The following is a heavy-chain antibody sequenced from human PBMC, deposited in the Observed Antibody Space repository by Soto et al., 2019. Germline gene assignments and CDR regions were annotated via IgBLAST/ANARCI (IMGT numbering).Heavy chain of an antibody. J-gene: IGHJ6*02. CDR3: ATKPRSNYYYYGMDV. V-gene: IGHV3-53*01. CDR2: IYSGGST. Sequence: EVQLVESGGGLIQPGGSLRLSCAASGFTVSSNYMSWVRQAPGKGLEWVSVIYSGGSTYCADSVKGRFTISRDNSKNTLYLQMNSLRAEDTAVYYCATKPRSNYYYYGMDVWGQGTTVTVSS. CDR1: GFTVSSNY.